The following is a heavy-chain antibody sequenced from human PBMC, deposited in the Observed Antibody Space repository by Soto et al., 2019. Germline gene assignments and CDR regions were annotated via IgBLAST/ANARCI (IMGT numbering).Heavy chain of an antibody. D-gene: IGHD3-10*01. CDR1: GGTLSDHG. CDR3: ALGVYGSGNYYTGAAPFDI. Sequence: QVQLEQSGAEVKKPGSSVKVSCKASGGTLSDHGVAWLRQAPGQGLEWMGGTIPVFNTAKYAQKFQGRATVTAEKFTTIAYLELSSRRSEATAFYFCALGVYGSGNYYTGAAPFDIWSQGTMVIASS. J-gene: IGHJ3*02. CDR2: TIPVFNTA. V-gene: IGHV1-69*06.